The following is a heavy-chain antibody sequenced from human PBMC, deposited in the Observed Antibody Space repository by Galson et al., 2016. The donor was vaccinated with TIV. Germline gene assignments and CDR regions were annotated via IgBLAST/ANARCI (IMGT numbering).Heavy chain of an antibody. D-gene: IGHD5-18*01. CDR2: ILPKVVTV. CDR3: AKDRNTALDTYYYYYGMDV. J-gene: IGHJ6*02. V-gene: IGHV1-69*06. CDR1: GATFSDYA. Sequence: SVKVSCKASGATFSDYAISWVRQARGQGLEWMGGILPKVVTVHYAQNFRGRVTMTADKSTSTAYMQLSGLKSEDTAVYYCAKDRNTALDTYYYYYGMDVWGQGTTVTVSS.